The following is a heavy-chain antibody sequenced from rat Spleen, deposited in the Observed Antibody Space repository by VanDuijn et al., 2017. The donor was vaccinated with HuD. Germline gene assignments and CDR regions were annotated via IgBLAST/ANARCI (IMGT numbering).Heavy chain of an antibody. Sequence: EVQLVESGGGLVQPGRSLKLSCVASGFTFNNYWMTWIRQAPGKGLEWVASITNTGGSIYYPDSVRGRFTISRDNAKSSLDLQMDSLRSEDTATYYCTTGDYGYTRLFAYWGQGTLVTVSS. CDR2: ITNTGGSI. D-gene: IGHD1-9*01. CDR3: TTGDYGYTRLFAY. J-gene: IGHJ3*01. CDR1: GFTFNNYW. V-gene: IGHV5-31*01.